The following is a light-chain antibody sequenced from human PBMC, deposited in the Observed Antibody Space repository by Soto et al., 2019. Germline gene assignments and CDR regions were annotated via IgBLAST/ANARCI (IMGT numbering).Light chain of an antibody. CDR2: GAS. J-gene: IGKJ4*01. Sequence: EIVMTQSPLTLSVSPGERATLSCRASQNININLAWYQQRPGQAPRVLIYGASSRASGIPDRFSGSGSGTAFTLTINRLEHDDFAFYYCQQYKDWPPLTFGGGTRVEIK. CDR1: QNININ. CDR3: QQYKDWPPLT. V-gene: IGKV3D-15*01.